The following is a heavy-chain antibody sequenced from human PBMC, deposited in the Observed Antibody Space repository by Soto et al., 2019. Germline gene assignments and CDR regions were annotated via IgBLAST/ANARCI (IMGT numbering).Heavy chain of an antibody. D-gene: IGHD3-16*01. CDR3: GRSTGVHRLRNGGVGY. J-gene: IGHJ4*02. V-gene: IGHV1-18*01. Sequence: QVQLVQSGAEVKKPGASVKVSCKASGYTFTSYGISWVRQAPGQGLEWMGWISAYNGNTNYAQKLQGRVTMTTDTSRSKADMELRSLRWDETAVDYCGRSTGVHRLRNGGVGYWGQGTLVTVSS. CDR2: ISAYNGNT. CDR1: GYTFTSYG.